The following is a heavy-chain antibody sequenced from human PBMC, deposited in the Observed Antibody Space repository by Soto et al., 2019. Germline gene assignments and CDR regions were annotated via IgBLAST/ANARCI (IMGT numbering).Heavy chain of an antibody. J-gene: IGHJ4*02. CDR2: ISAYNGNT. V-gene: IGHV1-18*01. Sequence: ASVKVSCKASGYTFTSYGISWVRQAPGQGLEWMGWISAYNGNTNYAQKLQGRVTMTTDTSTSTAYMELRSLRSDDTAVYYCARELADGGNPGICDYSRQRPLVTVSS. CDR1: GYTFTSYG. D-gene: IGHD2-15*01. CDR3: ARELADGGNPGICDY.